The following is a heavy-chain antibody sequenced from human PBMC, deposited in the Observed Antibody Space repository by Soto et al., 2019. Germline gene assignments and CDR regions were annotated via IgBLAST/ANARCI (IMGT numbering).Heavy chain of an antibody. Sequence: PGGSLRLSCSASGFTFSSYAMHWVRQAPGKGLEYVSAISSNGGSTYYADSVKGRFTISRDNSKNTLYLQMSSLRAEDTAVYYYVKDRGGYCSGGSCANSKNYYYGMDVWGQGTTVTVSS. CDR1: GFTFSSYA. J-gene: IGHJ6*02. V-gene: IGHV3-64D*06. CDR2: ISSNGGST. D-gene: IGHD2-15*01. CDR3: VKDRGGYCSGGSCANSKNYYYGMDV.